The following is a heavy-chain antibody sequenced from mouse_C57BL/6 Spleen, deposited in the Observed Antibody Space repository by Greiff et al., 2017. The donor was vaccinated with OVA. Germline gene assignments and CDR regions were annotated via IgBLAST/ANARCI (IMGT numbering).Heavy chain of an antibody. Sequence: VQGVESGPELVKPGASVKISCKASGYAFSSSWMNWVKQRPGKGLEWIGRIYPGDGDTNYNGKFKGKATLTADKSSSTAYTQLSSLTSEDSAVYFCAREGDYDPFAYWGQGTLVTVSA. J-gene: IGHJ3*01. CDR3: AREGDYDPFAY. D-gene: IGHD2-4*01. CDR1: GYAFSSSW. CDR2: IYPGDGDT. V-gene: IGHV1-82*01.